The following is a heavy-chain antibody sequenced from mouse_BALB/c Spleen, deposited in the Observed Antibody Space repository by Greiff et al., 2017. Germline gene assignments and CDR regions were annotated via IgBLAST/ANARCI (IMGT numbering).Heavy chain of an antibody. Sequence: EVQLVESGGGLVKPGGSLKLSCAASGFTFSSYAMSWVRQTPEKRLEWVASISSGGSTYYPDSVKGRFTISRDNARNILYLQMSSLRSEDTAMYYCARDGDFDYWGQGTTLTVSS. D-gene: IGHD1-1*02. V-gene: IGHV5-6-5*01. CDR2: ISSGGST. CDR1: GFTFSSYA. J-gene: IGHJ2*01. CDR3: ARDGDFDY.